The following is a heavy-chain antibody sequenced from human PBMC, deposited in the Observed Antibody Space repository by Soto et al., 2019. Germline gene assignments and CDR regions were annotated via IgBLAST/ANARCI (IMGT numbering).Heavy chain of an antibody. V-gene: IGHV1-24*01. Sequence: RASVKVSCKVSGYTLTELSMHWVRQAPGKGLEWMGGFDPEDGETIYAQKFQGRVTMTEDTSTDTAYMELSSLRSEDTAVYYCATDLFSTIFGVVIKLGAFDIWGQGTMVTVSS. J-gene: IGHJ3*02. CDR3: ATDLFSTIFGVVIKLGAFDI. D-gene: IGHD3-3*01. CDR1: GYTLTELS. CDR2: FDPEDGET.